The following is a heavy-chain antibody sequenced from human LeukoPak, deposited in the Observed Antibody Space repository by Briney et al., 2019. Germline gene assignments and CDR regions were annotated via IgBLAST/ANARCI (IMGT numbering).Heavy chain of an antibody. Sequence: QPGGSLRLSCAASGFTFSNYAMTWVRQAPGKGLEWVSGISGSGGSTYYADSVEGRFTISRDNSRNTLYLQMNSLRAEDTAVYYCAKVSSGSHDALDIWGQGTMVTVSS. J-gene: IGHJ3*02. D-gene: IGHD1-26*01. V-gene: IGHV3-23*01. CDR3: AKVSSGSHDALDI. CDR2: ISGSGGST. CDR1: GFTFSNYA.